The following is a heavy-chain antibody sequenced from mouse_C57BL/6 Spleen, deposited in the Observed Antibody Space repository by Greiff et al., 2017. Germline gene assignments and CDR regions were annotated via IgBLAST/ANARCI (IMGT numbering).Heavy chain of an antibody. CDR1: GYSFTSYY. D-gene: IGHD1-1*01. CDR3: ARDYYGSSPAWCAY. V-gene: IGHV1-66*01. CDR2: IYPGSGNT. Sequence: VQLQQSGPELVKPGASVKISCKASGYSFTSYYIHWVKQRPGQGLEWIGWIYPGSGNTKYNEKFKGKATLTADTSSSTAYMQLSSLTSEDSAVYYCARDYYGSSPAWCAYWGQGTLGTVSA. J-gene: IGHJ3*01.